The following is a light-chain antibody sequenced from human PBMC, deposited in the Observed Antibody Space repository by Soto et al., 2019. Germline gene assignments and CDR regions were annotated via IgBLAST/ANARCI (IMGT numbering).Light chain of an antibody. V-gene: IGKV3-11*01. CDR3: HQRTNWPLTT. J-gene: IGKJ5*01. CDR2: DAS. CDR1: QSVSNF. Sequence: IVFTQLPATPSLSPGERDTLSCRASQSVSNFLAWYQQKPGQAPRLLIYDASNRATGIPARFSGSGSGTDFTLTIRSLEPEDFAIYYCHQRTNWPLTTFGHGTRLEI.